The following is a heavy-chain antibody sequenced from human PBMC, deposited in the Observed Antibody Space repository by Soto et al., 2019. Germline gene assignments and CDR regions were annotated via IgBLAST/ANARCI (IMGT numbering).Heavy chain of an antibody. CDR2: ISYDGSNK. V-gene: IGHV3-30-3*01. CDR3: ARAPPRGYQLLTPYYFDY. CDR1: GFTFSSYA. D-gene: IGHD2-2*01. Sequence: PGGSLRLSCAASGFTFSSYAMHWVRQAPGKGLEWVAVISYDGSNKYYADSVKGRFTISRDNSKNTLYLQMNSLRAEDTAVYYCARAPPRGYQLLTPYYFDYWGQGTLVTVSS. J-gene: IGHJ4*02.